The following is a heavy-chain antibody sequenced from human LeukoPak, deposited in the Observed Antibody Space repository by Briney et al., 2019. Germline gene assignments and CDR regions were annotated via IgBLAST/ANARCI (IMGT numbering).Heavy chain of an antibody. D-gene: IGHD2-2*01. J-gene: IGHJ5*02. CDR1: GGTFSSYA. V-gene: IGHV1-69*13. CDR2: IIPIFGTA. Sequence: SVTVSCKASGGTFSSYAISWLRQAPGQGLEWMGGIIPIFGTANYAQKFQGRVTITADESTSTAYMELSSLRSEDTAVYYCAREGFSTSHHNWFDPWGQGTLVTVSS. CDR3: AREGFSTSHHNWFDP.